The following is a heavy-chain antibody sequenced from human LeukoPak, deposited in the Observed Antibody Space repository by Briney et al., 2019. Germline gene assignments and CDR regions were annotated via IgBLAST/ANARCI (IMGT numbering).Heavy chain of an antibody. CDR1: GFTFSNYG. V-gene: IGHV3-30*03. Sequence: GGSLRLSCAASGFTFSNYGMHWVRQAPGKGLEWVAVISYDGSNKYYADSVKGRFTISRDNAKNSLYLQMNSLRAEDTAVYYCAVELVGYWGQGTLVTVSS. D-gene: IGHD6-6*01. J-gene: IGHJ4*02. CDR3: AVELVGY. CDR2: ISYDGSNK.